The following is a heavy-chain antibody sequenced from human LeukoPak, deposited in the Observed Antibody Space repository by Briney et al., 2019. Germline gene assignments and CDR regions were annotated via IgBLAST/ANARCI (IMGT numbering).Heavy chain of an antibody. CDR3: ARVISGSYSDY. Sequence: ASVTVSCKASGYTFTGYYMHWVRQAPGQGLEWVGWINHNSGGTNYAQKFQGRVTMTMDTSISKAYMELSRLRSDDTAVYYCARVISGSYSDYWGQGTLVTVSS. V-gene: IGHV1-2*02. D-gene: IGHD1-26*01. CDR2: INHNSGGT. CDR1: GYTFTGYY. J-gene: IGHJ4*02.